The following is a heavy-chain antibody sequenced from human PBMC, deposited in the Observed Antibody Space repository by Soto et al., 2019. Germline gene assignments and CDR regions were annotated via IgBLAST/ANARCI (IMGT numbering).Heavy chain of an antibody. J-gene: IGHJ2*01. CDR1: GFTFSYYW. CDR3: ARVANRYFDL. V-gene: IGHV3-7*01. Sequence: EVQLVESGGGLVQPGGSLRLSCAASGFTFSYYWMTWVRQAPGRGLERLANIKQDGSAKYYVDSVRGRFTISRDNAKNSLFLQMNSLRVEETAIYYCARVANRYFDLWGRGTLVTVSS. CDR2: IKQDGSAK.